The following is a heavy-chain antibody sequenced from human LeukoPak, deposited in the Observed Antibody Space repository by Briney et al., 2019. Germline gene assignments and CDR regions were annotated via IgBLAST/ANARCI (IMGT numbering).Heavy chain of an antibody. CDR3: ARGTSIAARRPDY. V-gene: IGHV4-34*01. D-gene: IGHD6-6*01. J-gene: IGHJ4*02. CDR1: GGSFSGYY. CDR2: INHSGST. Sequence: PSETLSLTCAVYGGSFSGYYWSWIRQSPGKGLEWIGEINHSGSTNYNPSLKSRVTISVDTSKNQFSLKLSSVTAADTAVYYCARGTSIAARRPDYWGQGTLVTVSS.